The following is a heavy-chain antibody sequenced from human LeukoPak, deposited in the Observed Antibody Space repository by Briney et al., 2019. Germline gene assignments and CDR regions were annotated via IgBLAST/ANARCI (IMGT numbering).Heavy chain of an antibody. CDR2: IKSQTDGGTT. Sequence: GESLRLSCAASGFTFSNAWMSWVRQAPGKGLEWVGRIKSQTDGGTTEYASAVKGRFTISRDDSKSTLFLQMNSLKTEDTAIYYCTTYTSGSSYYWGQGTLVTVSS. D-gene: IGHD1-26*01. CDR1: GFTFSNAW. CDR3: TTYTSGSSYY. J-gene: IGHJ4*02. V-gene: IGHV3-15*01.